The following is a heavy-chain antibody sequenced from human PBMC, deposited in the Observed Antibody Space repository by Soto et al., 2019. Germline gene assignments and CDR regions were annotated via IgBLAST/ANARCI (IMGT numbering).Heavy chain of an antibody. V-gene: IGHV3-23*01. CDR1: GFTFSSRP. CDR3: VSWVSAPFDY. CDR2: LNENGAST. J-gene: IGHJ4*02. D-gene: IGHD2-8*01. Sequence: GGSLRLSCAASGFTFSSRPMTWVRQAPGKGLEWVSTLNENGASTHYADSVKGRFTISRDNSRNTLDLQMNSLRAEDTALYYCVSWVSAPFDYWGQGTLVTVSS.